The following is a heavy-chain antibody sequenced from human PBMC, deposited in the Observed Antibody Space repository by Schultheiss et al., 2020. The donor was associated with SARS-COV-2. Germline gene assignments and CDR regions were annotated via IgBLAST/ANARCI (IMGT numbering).Heavy chain of an antibody. V-gene: IGHV1-69*05. CDR2: IIPIFGTA. CDR1: GGTFSSYA. Sequence: SVKVSCKASGGTFSSYAISWVRQAPGQGLEWMGGIIPIFGTANYAQKFQGRVTMTTDTSTSTAYMELRSLRSDDTAVYYCARDPTPLDYYYDSKGAFDIWGQGTMVTVSS. J-gene: IGHJ3*02. CDR3: ARDPTPLDYYYDSKGAFDI. D-gene: IGHD3-22*01.